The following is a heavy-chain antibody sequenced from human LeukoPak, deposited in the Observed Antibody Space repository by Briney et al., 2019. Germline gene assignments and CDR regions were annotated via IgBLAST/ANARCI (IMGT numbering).Heavy chain of an antibody. J-gene: IGHJ5*02. CDR1: GFTFDDYA. D-gene: IGHD3-10*01. Sequence: GGSLRLSCAASGFTFDDYAMHWVRQAPGKGLEWVSGISWNSGSIGYADSVKGRFTISRDNAKNSLYLQMNSLRAEDTALYYFAKASIGENWFDPWGQGTLVTVSS. CDR3: AKASIGENWFDP. CDR2: ISWNSGSI. V-gene: IGHV3-9*01.